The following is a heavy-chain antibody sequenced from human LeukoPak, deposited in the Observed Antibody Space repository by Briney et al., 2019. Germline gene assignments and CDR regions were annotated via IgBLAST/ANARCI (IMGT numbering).Heavy chain of an antibody. V-gene: IGHV1-18*01. D-gene: IGHD2-2*01. Sequence: ASVKVSCKASGYSFTSYAITWVRQAPGQGLEWMGWISGSNGNTNYAQKFQGRVTMTRNTSISTAYMELSSLRSEDTAVYYCASGTTDIVVVPATLRNYYFDYWGQGTLVTVSS. CDR2: ISGSNGNT. CDR3: ASGTTDIVVVPATLRNYYFDY. CDR1: GYSFTSYA. J-gene: IGHJ4*02.